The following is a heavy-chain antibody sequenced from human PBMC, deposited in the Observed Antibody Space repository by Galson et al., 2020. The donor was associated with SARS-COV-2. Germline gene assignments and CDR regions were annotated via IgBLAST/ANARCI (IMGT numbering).Heavy chain of an antibody. Sequence: GGSLRLSCAASGFTFSSYAMHWVRQAPGKGLEWVAVISYDGSNKYYADSVKGRFTISRDNSKNTLYLQMNSLRAEDTAVYYCARPRGGGYDLLVDYWGQGTLVTVSS. J-gene: IGHJ4*02. CDR1: GFTFSSYA. CDR3: ARPRGGGYDLLVDY. CDR2: ISYDGSNK. D-gene: IGHD5-12*01. V-gene: IGHV3-30-3*01.